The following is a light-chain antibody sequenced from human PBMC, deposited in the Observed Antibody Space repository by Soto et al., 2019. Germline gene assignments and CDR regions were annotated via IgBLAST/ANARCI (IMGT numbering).Light chain of an antibody. Sequence: ALTQPASVSGSPGQSITISCTGTSSDVGGYNYVSWYQQQSGKAPKLMIHEVSNRPSGVSNRFPGSKSGNTASLTISGLQAEDEADYYCSSYTSSRAYVFGIGTKVTVL. J-gene: IGLJ1*01. CDR3: SSYTSSRAYV. CDR2: EVS. CDR1: SSDVGGYNY. V-gene: IGLV2-14*01.